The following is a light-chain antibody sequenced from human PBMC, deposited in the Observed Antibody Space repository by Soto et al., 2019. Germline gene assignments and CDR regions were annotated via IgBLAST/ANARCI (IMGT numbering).Light chain of an antibody. V-gene: IGKV1-39*01. CDR2: TAS. CDR1: QSIRSY. CDR3: QPRSTGPPLS. J-gene: IGKJ4*01. Sequence: DIQMTQSPASLSATVGDRVTITCRASQSIRSYLNWYQQKPREAPNVLIYTASSFQSGVPSRFSGSGSGTDFNLTISSLQPEDFAVYYCQPRSTGPPLSFGVGTKVDSK.